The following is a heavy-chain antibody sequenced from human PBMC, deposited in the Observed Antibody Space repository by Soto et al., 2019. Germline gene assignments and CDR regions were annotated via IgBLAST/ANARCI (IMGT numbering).Heavy chain of an antibody. CDR1: GFTVSSNY. J-gene: IGHJ4*02. CDR2: IYNDGRT. D-gene: IGHD3-16*01. CDR3: ARDSYMGY. V-gene: IGHV3-66*01. Sequence: PGGSLRLSCTASGFTVSSNYMSWVRQAPGMGLEWVSAIYNDGRTYYAASVKGRFAISRDISTNTLHLQMDSLRVQDTAVYYCARDSYMGYWGQGA.